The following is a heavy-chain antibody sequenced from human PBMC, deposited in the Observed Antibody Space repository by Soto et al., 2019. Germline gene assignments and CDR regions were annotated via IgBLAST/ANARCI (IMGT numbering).Heavy chain of an antibody. Sequence: PSETLSLTCTVSGGSISSSSYYWGWIRQPPGKGLERIGSIYNNGSTYYIPSLKSRVSISVDTSKNQFSLKLSFVTAADTAVYYCARQTGLLWFGDRRGDAFDIWGQGTMVT. V-gene: IGHV4-39*01. D-gene: IGHD3-10*01. J-gene: IGHJ3*02. CDR2: IYNNGST. CDR3: ARQTGLLWFGDRRGDAFDI. CDR1: GGSISSSSYY.